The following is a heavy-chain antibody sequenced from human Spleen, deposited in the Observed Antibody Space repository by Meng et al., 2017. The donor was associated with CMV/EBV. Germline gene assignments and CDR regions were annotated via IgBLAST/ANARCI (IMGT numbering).Heavy chain of an antibody. D-gene: IGHD3-10*01. Sequence: GESLKISCAASGFTFSSYWMSWVRQAPGKGLEWVANIKQDGSEKYYVDSVKGRFTISRDNTKNTLYLQMNSLRVEDTAIYYCAKGLVAAWTSYYGSGTQYYFGMDVWGQGTTVTVSS. CDR3: AKGLVAAWTSYYGSGTQYYFGMDV. CDR2: IKQDGSEK. J-gene: IGHJ6*02. V-gene: IGHV3-7*03. CDR1: GFTFSSYW.